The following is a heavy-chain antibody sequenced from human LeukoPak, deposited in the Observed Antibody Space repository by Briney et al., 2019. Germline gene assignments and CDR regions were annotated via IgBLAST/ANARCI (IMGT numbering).Heavy chain of an antibody. Sequence: PSETLSLTCTVSGGSTSSYYWSWIRQPPGKGLEWIGYIYYSGSTNYNPSLKSRVTISVDTSKNQFSLKLSSVTAADTAVYYCARGKLLWFGENWFDPWGQGTLVTVSS. CDR3: ARGKLLWFGENWFDP. J-gene: IGHJ5*02. V-gene: IGHV4-59*01. D-gene: IGHD3-10*01. CDR1: GGSTSSYY. CDR2: IYYSGST.